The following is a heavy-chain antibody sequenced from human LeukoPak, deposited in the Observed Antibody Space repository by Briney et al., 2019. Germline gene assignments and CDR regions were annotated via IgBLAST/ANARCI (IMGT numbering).Heavy chain of an antibody. CDR3: ARYTDILTGYSLDY. CDR2: ISVYNGNT. J-gene: IGHJ4*02. V-gene: IGHV1-18*04. D-gene: IGHD3-9*01. CDR1: GYTFTSYG. Sequence: ASVKVSCKASGYTFTSYGISWVRQAPGHGLEWMGWISVYNGNTNYAQKLQGRVTMTTDTSTSTAYMELRSLRSDDTAVYYCARYTDILTGYSLDYWGQGTLVTVSS.